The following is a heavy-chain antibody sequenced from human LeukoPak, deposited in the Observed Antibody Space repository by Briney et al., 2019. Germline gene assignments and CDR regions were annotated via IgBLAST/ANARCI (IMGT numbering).Heavy chain of an antibody. CDR3: ARSGETGGY. Sequence: SETLSLTCDVSSYSISSGYYWGWIRQPPGKGLEWIGSIYHSGSTYYNPSLKSRVTISVDTSKNQFSLKLSSVTAADTAVYYCARSGETGGYWGQGTLVTVSS. D-gene: IGHD4-17*01. V-gene: IGHV4-38-2*01. CDR1: SYSISSGYY. CDR2: IYHSGST. J-gene: IGHJ4*02.